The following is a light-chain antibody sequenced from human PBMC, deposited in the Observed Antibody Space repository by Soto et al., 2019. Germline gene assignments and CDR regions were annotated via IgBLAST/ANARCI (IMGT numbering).Light chain of an antibody. J-gene: IGLJ2*01. CDR1: SGHSGYD. CDR2: LYNDGNH. Sequence: QPVLTQSPSASASLGASVRLTCTLSSGHSGYDIAWHQQQPEQGPGFLMMLYNDGNHIKGDWIPDLFSGSSSGAERSLTISRLQSDADSYYFCQTWGTSFQVFGGGTKVTVL. V-gene: IGLV4-69*01. CDR3: QTWGTSFQV.